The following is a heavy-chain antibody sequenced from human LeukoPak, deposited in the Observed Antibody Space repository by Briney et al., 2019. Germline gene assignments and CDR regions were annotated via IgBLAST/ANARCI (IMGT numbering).Heavy chain of an antibody. D-gene: IGHD5-12*01. CDR2: IYYSGST. CDR1: GDSISSDSYY. Sequence: SETLSLTCSVSGDSISSDSYYWSWIRQPPGKGLEWIGYIYYSGSTNYNPSLKSRVTISVDTSKNQFSLKLSSVTAADTAVYCCARAEWLRYYYGMDVWGQGTTVTVSS. J-gene: IGHJ6*02. CDR3: ARAEWLRYYYGMDV. V-gene: IGHV4-61*01.